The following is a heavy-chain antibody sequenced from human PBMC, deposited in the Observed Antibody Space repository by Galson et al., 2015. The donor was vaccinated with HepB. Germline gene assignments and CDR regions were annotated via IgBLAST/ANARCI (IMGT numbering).Heavy chain of an antibody. Sequence: SLRLSCAASGFTFGDYAMSWFRQAPGKGLEWVGFIRSKAYGGTTEYAASVKGRFTISRDDSKSIAYLQMNSLKTEDTAVYYCTRDGDFWSGYHIGGLFDYWGQGTLVTVSS. CDR3: TRDGDFWSGYHIGGLFDY. D-gene: IGHD3-3*01. CDR1: GFTFGDYA. J-gene: IGHJ4*02. V-gene: IGHV3-49*03. CDR2: IRSKAYGGTT.